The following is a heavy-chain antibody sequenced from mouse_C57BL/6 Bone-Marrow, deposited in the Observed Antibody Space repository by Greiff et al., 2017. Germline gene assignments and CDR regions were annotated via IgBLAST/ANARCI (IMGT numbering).Heavy chain of an antibody. CDR3: ARRGDNRLARDY. Sequence: QVQLQQPGAELVKPGASVKLSCKASGYTFTSYWMHWVKQRPGQGLEWIGMIHPSSGSTNYNEKFKSKATLTVDKSSSTAYMQLSSLTSEDSAVYYCARRGDNRLARDYWGQGTSVTVSS. V-gene: IGHV1-64*01. J-gene: IGHJ4*01. CDR1: GYTFTSYW. CDR2: IHPSSGST. D-gene: IGHD1-3*01.